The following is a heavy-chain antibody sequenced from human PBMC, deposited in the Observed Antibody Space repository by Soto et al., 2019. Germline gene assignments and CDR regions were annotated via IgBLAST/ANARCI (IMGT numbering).Heavy chain of an antibody. CDR2: SIPIFGTA. CDR3: ARGRGYSGDDHYYYFDMDV. J-gene: IGHJ6*02. Sequence: SVKVSCKASGGTFNNYPITWVRQAPGEGLEWMGGSIPIFGTANYAQNFQGRVTISVDESTSTAYMELSSLRSEDTAVYYCARGRGYSGDDHYYYFDMDVRGQGTTVTVSS. V-gene: IGHV1-69*13. CDR1: GGTFNNYP. D-gene: IGHD5-12*01.